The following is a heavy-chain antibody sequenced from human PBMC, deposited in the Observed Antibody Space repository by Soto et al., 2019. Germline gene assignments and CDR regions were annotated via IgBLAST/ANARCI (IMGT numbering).Heavy chain of an antibody. J-gene: IGHJ1*01. D-gene: IGHD6-13*01. V-gene: IGHV1-18*01. CDR2: ISGYNGNT. CDR3: ARGGSSWSAEYYQH. Sequence: QVQLVQSGAEVKKPGASVKVSCKASGYTFSNYGISWVRQAPGLGPEWMGWISGYNGNTNYAQTLQDRVTMTTDTSTSTAYMELRSLRPDDTAVYYCARGGSSWSAEYYQHWGQGTLVIVSS. CDR1: GYTFSNYG.